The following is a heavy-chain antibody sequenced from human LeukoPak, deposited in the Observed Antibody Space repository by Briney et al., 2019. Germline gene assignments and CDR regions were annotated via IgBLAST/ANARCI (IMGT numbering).Heavy chain of an antibody. CDR3: ANWKSGSATYFDD. Sequence: GGSLRLSCAASGFTFSSYAMHWVRQAPGKGLEWVAVISYDGSNKYYADPVKGRFTVSRDNFRNTLYLQMNSLRAEDTAVYYCANWKSGSATYFDDWGQGTLVTVSS. CDR1: GFTFSSYA. D-gene: IGHD3-10*01. V-gene: IGHV3-30-3*01. J-gene: IGHJ4*02. CDR2: ISYDGSNK.